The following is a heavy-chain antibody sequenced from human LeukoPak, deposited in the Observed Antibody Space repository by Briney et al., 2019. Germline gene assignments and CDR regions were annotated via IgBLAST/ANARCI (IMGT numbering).Heavy chain of an antibody. J-gene: IGHJ3*02. D-gene: IGHD1-14*01. V-gene: IGHV4-59*08. CDR1: GGSISSYY. Sequence: SETLSLTCAASGGSISSYYWSWIRQPPGKGLEWIAYIYYSGNTNYNPSFKGRVTISVDTSKNQFSLKLSSLAAADTAIYYCARQPPATAAFDIWGQGTMVTVSS. CDR2: IYYSGNT. CDR3: ARQPPATAAFDI.